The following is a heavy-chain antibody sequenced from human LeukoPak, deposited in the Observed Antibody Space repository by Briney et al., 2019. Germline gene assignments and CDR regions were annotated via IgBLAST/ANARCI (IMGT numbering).Heavy chain of an antibody. J-gene: IGHJ4*02. CDR2: INPNSGGT. CDR3: ARSGTEYSSSWYSLDY. Sequence: ASVKVSCKASGYTFIGYYMHWVRQAPGQGLEWMGWINPNSGGTNYAQKFQDRVTMTRDTSISTAYMDLSRLRSDDTAVYYCARSGTEYSSSWYSLDYWGQGTLVTVSS. D-gene: IGHD6-13*01. V-gene: IGHV1-2*02. CDR1: GYTFIGYY.